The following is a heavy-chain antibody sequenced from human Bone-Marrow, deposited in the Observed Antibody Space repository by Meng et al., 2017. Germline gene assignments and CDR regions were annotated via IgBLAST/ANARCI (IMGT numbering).Heavy chain of an antibody. CDR2: IGRGGSTI. CDR3: AKLSGWFDP. CDR1: GFTFSSYE. Sequence: GESLKISCAASGFTFSSYEMNWVRQAPGKGLEWVSYIGRGGSTIYYADSVKGRFTISRDDAKNSLSLQMNSLRAEDTALYYCAKLSGWFDPWGQGTLVTVSS. D-gene: IGHD3-10*01. J-gene: IGHJ5*02. V-gene: IGHV3-48*03.